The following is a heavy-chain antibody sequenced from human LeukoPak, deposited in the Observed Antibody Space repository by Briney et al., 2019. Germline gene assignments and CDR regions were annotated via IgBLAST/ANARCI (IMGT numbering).Heavy chain of an antibody. CDR1: GYTFTNYW. CDR3: SRHENSYGSGGYYDS. CDR2: IYPGDSDT. J-gene: IGHJ4*02. D-gene: IGHD3-10*01. V-gene: IGHV5-51*01. Sequence: GESLKISCRASGYTFTNYWIAWVRQMPGKGPEYMGRIYPGDSDTRYSPSFQGQVTISADKSITTAYLQWSSLEASDTAIYYCSRHENSYGSGGYYDSWGQGTLVTVSS.